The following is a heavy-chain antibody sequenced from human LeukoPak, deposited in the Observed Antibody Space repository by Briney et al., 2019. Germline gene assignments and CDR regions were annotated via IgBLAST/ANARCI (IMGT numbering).Heavy chain of an antibody. J-gene: IGHJ4*02. CDR3: ARYYYDSSGYPYFDY. D-gene: IGHD3-22*01. CDR1: GDSISSYY. V-gene: IGHV4-59*01. Sequence: SETLSLTCTVSGDSISSYYWSWIRQPPGRGLEWIGYIYCSGSTNYNPSLKSRVTISVDTSKNQLSLKLSSVTAADTAVYYCARYYYDSSGYPYFDYWGQGTLVTVSS. CDR2: IYCSGST.